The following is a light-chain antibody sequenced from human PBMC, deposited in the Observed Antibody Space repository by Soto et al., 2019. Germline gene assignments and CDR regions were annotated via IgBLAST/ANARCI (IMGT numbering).Light chain of an antibody. CDR1: SSNIGSNF. V-gene: IGLV1-47*01. Sequence: QSVLTQPPSASGTPGQRVTIYCSGSSSNIGSNFVYWYQQLPGTAPKLLIYRNNQRPSGVPDRFSGSKSGTSASLAISGLRSEDEADYYCAAWDDSLRGWVFGGGTKLTVL. J-gene: IGLJ3*02. CDR2: RNN. CDR3: AAWDDSLRGWV.